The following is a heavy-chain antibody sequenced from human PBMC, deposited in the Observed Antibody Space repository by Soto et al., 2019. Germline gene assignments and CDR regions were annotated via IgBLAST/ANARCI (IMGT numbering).Heavy chain of an antibody. V-gene: IGHV4-39*01. Sequence: SQTMSLICSVSDDSISSSSYYWGWIRQPPGKGLEWIGSIYYSGTTYYNPSLRSRVTISIDTSKNHFSLKVSSVTAADTAVYYCARQAGGITIFGGWFEPWGQGTLVTVSS. J-gene: IGHJ5*02. CDR2: IYYSGTT. D-gene: IGHD3-3*01. CDR3: ARQAGGITIFGGWFEP. CDR1: DDSISSSSYY.